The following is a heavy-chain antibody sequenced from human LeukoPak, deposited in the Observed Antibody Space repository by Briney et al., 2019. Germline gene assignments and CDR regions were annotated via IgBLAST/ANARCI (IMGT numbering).Heavy chain of an antibody. CDR2: ISAYNGNT. V-gene: IGHV1-18*01. D-gene: IGHD3-16*02. J-gene: IGHJ4*02. CDR3: ARAKPYDYVWGSYRYTYYFDY. CDR1: GYTFTSYG. Sequence: ASVKVSRKASGYTFTSYGISWVRQAPGQGLEWMGWISAYNGNTNYAQKLQGRVTMTTDTSTSTAYMELRSLRSDDTAVYYCARAKPYDYVWGSYRYTYYFDYWGQGTLVTVSS.